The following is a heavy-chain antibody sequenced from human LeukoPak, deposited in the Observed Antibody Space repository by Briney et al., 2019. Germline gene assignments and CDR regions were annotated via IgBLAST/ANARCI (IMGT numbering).Heavy chain of an antibody. CDR1: GFTFRSYD. J-gene: IGHJ4*02. V-gene: IGHV3-13*01. D-gene: IGHD1-26*01. CDR2: IGTAGEI. Sequence: GGSLRLSCAASGFTFRSYDMHWVRHATGKGLEWVSGIGTAGEIYYPGSVKGRFTISRENAKNSLYLQMNSLRAEDTAVYYCARVIIVGATTWVKPFDYWGQGTLVTVSS. CDR3: ARVIIVGATTWVKPFDY.